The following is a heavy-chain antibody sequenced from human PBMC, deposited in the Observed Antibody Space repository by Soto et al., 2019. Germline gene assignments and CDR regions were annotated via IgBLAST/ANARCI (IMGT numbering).Heavy chain of an antibody. D-gene: IGHD1-20*01. CDR2: IYYSGST. CDR3: ARDRAKWKDYYYYGMDV. Sequence: QVQLQESGPGLVKPSQTLSLTCTVSGGSISSGDDFWTWIRQPPGKGLEWIGYIYYSGSTYYNPSLESRLTMSVATSKSQFSLKLSSVTAADTAVYYCARDRAKWKDYYYYGMDVWGQGTTVTVSS. J-gene: IGHJ6*02. V-gene: IGHV4-30-4*01. CDR1: GGSISSGDDF.